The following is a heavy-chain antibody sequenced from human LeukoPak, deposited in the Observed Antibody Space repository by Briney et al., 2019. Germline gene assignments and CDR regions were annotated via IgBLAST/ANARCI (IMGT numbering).Heavy chain of an antibody. CDR2: IYYSGSA. Sequence: SETLSLTCTVSGGSISSSSYYWGWIRQPPGKGLEWIGSIYYSGSAYYNLSLKSRVTISVDTSKNQFSLKVSSVTAADTAVYYCARGSRGTSIGYSYYHMDVWGKGTTVTVS. V-gene: IGHV4-39*07. D-gene: IGHD2-2*01. CDR1: GGSISSSSYY. J-gene: IGHJ6*03. CDR3: ARGSRGTSIGYSYYHMDV.